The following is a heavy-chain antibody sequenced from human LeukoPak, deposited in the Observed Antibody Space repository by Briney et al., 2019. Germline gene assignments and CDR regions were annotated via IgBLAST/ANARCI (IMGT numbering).Heavy chain of an antibody. CDR1: GGSISSGGYH. CDR3: TDSYGLFSLFDY. Sequence: SGTLSLTCTVSGGSISSGGYHWSWIRQPAGKGLEWIVRIHTSGTTNYNSSLKSRPTIASDSSKNQFSLKLSYVTAADAAVYYCTDSYGLFSLFDYWGQGTLVTVSS. CDR2: IHTSGTT. V-gene: IGHV4-61*02. D-gene: IGHD5-18*01. J-gene: IGHJ4*02.